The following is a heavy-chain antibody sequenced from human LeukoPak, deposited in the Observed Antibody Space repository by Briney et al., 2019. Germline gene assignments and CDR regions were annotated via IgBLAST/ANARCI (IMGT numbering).Heavy chain of an antibody. CDR1: GYTFNHYY. V-gene: IGHV1-2*02. J-gene: IGHJ5*02. CDR3: ARDYVGDNWFDP. D-gene: IGHD3-16*01. Sequence: ASVKVPCKASGYTFNHYYMHWVRQAPGQGLEWMGWVSPNSGGTNYAQKFQGRVTMTRDTSISTAYMELSRLRSDDTAVYYCARDYVGDNWFDPWGQGALVTVSS. CDR2: VSPNSGGT.